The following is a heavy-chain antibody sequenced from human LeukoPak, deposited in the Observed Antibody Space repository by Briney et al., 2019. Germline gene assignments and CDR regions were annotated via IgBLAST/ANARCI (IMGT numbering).Heavy chain of an antibody. Sequence: GASVKVSCKASGYTFTSYGISWVRQAPGQGLEWMGWISAYNGNTNYAQKLQGRVTMTTDTSTSTAYMELRSLRSDDTAVYYCARTRITMIVVVTGNYFDYWGQGTLVTVSS. CDR3: ARTRITMIVVVTGNYFDY. J-gene: IGHJ4*02. D-gene: IGHD3-22*01. V-gene: IGHV1-18*01. CDR1: GYTFTSYG. CDR2: ISAYNGNT.